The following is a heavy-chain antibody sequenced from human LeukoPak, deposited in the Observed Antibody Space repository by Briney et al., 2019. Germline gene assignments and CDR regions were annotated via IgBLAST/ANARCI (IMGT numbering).Heavy chain of an antibody. V-gene: IGHV1-69*05. J-gene: IGHJ3*02. D-gene: IGHD2-21*01. CDR2: IIPIFGTA. CDR1: GGTFSSYA. CDR3: ARDRRTVVVPGVFDI. Sequence: SVKVSCKASGGTFSSYAISWVRQAPGQGLEWMGGIIPIFGTANYAQKFQGRVTITTDESTSTAYMELSSLRSEDTAVYYCARDRRTVVVPGVFDIWGQGTMVTVSS.